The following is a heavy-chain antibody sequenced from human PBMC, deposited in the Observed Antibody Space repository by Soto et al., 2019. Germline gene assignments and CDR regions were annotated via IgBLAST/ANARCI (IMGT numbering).Heavy chain of an antibody. CDR2: ISSSSSYI. V-gene: IGHV3-21*01. J-gene: IGHJ5*02. CDR3: ARDQSGYDFWSGYYTGWFDP. D-gene: IGHD3-3*01. CDR1: GFTFSSYS. Sequence: GGSLRLSCAASGFTFSSYSMNWVRQAPGKGLEWVSSISSSSSYIYYADSVKGRFTISRDNAKNSLYLQMNSLRAEDTAVYYCARDQSGYDFWSGYYTGWFDPWGQGTLVTVS.